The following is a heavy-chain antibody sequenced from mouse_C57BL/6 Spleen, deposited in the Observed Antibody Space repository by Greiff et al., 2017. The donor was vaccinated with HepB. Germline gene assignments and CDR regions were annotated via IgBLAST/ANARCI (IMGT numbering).Heavy chain of an antibody. CDR3: ARGTYYYGSREGYAMDY. D-gene: IGHD1-1*01. Sequence: VQLQQSGPELVKPGASVKISCKASGYSFTDYNMNWVKQSNGKSLEWIGLINPNYGTTSYNQKFKGKATLTVDQSSSTAYMQLNSLTSEDSAVYYCARGTYYYGSREGYAMDYWGQGTSVTVSS. J-gene: IGHJ4*01. CDR1: GYSFTDYN. V-gene: IGHV1-39*01. CDR2: INPNYGTT.